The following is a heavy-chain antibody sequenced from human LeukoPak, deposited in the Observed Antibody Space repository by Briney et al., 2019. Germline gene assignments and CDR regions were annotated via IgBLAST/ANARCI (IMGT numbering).Heavy chain of an antibody. J-gene: IGHJ4*02. CDR1: GFTFSTYS. CDR3: ASMTTVNPGGY. V-gene: IGHV3-48*04. D-gene: IGHD4-17*01. Sequence: PGGSLRLSCAASGFTFSTYSMNWVRQAPGKGLEWISYISSTSSTIYYADSVKGRFTISRDNAKNSLYLQMNSLRAEDTAVYYCASMTTVNPGGYWGQGTLVTVSS. CDR2: ISSTSSTI.